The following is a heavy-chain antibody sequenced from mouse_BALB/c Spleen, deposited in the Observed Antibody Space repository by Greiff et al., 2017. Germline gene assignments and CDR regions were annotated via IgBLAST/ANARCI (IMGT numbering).Heavy chain of an antibody. CDR3: ARSPHQNGLLSWYFDV. CDR2: INPYNDGT. J-gene: IGHJ1*01. Sequence: EVQLQQSGPELVKPGASVKMSCKASGYTFTSYVMHWVKQKPGQGLEWIGYINPYNDGTKYNEKFKGKATLTSDKSSSTAYMELSSLTSGDSAVDYCARSPHQNGLLSWYFDVWGAGTTVTVSS. D-gene: IGHD1-1*01. V-gene: IGHV1-14*01. CDR1: GYTFTSYV.